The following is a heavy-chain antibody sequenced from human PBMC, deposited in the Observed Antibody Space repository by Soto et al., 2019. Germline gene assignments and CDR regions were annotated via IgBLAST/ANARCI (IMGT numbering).Heavy chain of an antibody. V-gene: IGHV3-72*01. CDR2: TRNKANGYTT. Sequence: GGSLRLSCVASGFSFSDHYMDWVRQAPGKGLEWVGRTRNKANGYTTAYAASLKDRFTISRDNSKNSIYLQMNSLKTEDTAVYYCARYGDLEGYFFDYWGQGTLVTVSS. D-gene: IGHD3-3*01. J-gene: IGHJ4*02. CDR1: GFSFSDHY. CDR3: ARYGDLEGYFFDY.